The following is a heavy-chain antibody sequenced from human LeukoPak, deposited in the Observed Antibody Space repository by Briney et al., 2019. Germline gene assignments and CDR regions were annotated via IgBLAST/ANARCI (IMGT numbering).Heavy chain of an antibody. Sequence: GGSLRLSCAASGFTFSSYWMHWVRQAPGKGLVWLSRINTDGSSTSYADSVKGRFTISRDNAKNTLYLQMSSLGAEDTAVYYCARHRVYGYYFDYWGQGTLVTVSS. J-gene: IGHJ4*02. CDR3: ARHRVYGYYFDY. CDR1: GFTFSSYW. D-gene: IGHD3-10*01. V-gene: IGHV3-74*01. CDR2: INTDGSST.